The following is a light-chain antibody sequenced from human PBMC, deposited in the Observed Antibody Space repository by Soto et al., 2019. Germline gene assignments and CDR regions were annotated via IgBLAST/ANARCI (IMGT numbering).Light chain of an antibody. CDR3: QKYNSAPWT. CDR1: QGITNY. J-gene: IGKJ1*01. V-gene: IGKV1-27*01. CDR2: AAS. Sequence: DIPMTQSPSSLSASVGDRVTITCRASQGITNYLAWYQQKPGKVPKLLVYAASTLQSGVPSRFSGSGSGADFTLTISSLQPEDVATYYCQKYNSAPWTFGQGTKVEIK.